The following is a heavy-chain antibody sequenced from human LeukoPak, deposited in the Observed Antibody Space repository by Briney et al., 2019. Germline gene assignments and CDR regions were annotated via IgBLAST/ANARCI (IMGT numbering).Heavy chain of an antibody. Sequence: PGGSLRLSCSVSGFTFSEYWMRWVRQAPGKGLEWVASIDKDGSEKRYVDSVKGRFTISRDNAKNSVYLEMTSLGAEDTALYYCATYTQHFGARGTDYWGQGTLVTVSS. CDR3: ATYTQHFGARGTDY. CDR2: IDKDGSEK. V-gene: IGHV3-7*01. D-gene: IGHD3-10*01. CDR1: GFTFSEYW. J-gene: IGHJ4*02.